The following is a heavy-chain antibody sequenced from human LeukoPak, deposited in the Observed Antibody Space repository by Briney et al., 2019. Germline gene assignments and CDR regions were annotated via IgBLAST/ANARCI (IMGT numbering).Heavy chain of an antibody. CDR2: IYYSGST. D-gene: IGHD2-21*01. CDR1: GGSISSYY. V-gene: IGHV4-59*01. Sequence: SETLSLTCTVSGGSISSYYWSWIRQPPGKGLEWIGYIYYSGSTNYNPSLKSRVTISVDTPKNQFSLKLSSVTAADTAVYYCARDRRGEGSDYWGQGTLVTVSS. CDR3: ARDRRGEGSDY. J-gene: IGHJ4*02.